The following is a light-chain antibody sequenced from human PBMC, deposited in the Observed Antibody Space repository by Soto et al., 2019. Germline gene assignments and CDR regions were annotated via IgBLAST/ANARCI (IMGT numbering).Light chain of an antibody. J-gene: IGKJ2*01. CDR2: KAS. CDR1: QSISSW. Sequence: DIQMTQSPSTLSASVGDRVTITCRASQSISSWLAWYQQKPGKAPKLLIYKASSLESGVPSRFSGSGSGTDFTLTISSLQPDDFAAYYCQQYNSYSETFGQGTKLEIK. CDR3: QQYNSYSET. V-gene: IGKV1-5*03.